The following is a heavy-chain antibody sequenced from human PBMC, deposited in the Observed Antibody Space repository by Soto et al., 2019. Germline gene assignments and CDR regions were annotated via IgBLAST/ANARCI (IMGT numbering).Heavy chain of an antibody. CDR1: DGSISSSSYY. Sequence: SLTCTVSDGSISSSSYYRGWIRQPPGKGLEWIGTIHYSGITNYNPSLKSRVTMSVDTSKSQFSLKLISVTAADTAIYYSASRAGRGYSGMDVWGQGTTVT. CDR2: IHYSGIT. CDR3: ASRAGRGYSGMDV. D-gene: IGHD3-10*01. V-gene: IGHV4-39*07. J-gene: IGHJ6*02.